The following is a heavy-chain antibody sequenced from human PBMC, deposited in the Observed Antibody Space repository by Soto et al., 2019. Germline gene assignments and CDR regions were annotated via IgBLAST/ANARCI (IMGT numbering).Heavy chain of an antibody. Sequence: PGGSLRLSCVPSGFTFSSYSMSWVRQAPGKGPEWVANIKRDGSAKNYVDSVRGRFTISRDNAENSLYLQMNSLRDEDTAVYYCARDVGSGWFDYWGQGTQVTVSS. V-gene: IGHV3-7*03. D-gene: IGHD6-19*01. CDR2: IKRDGSAK. CDR3: ARDVGSGWFDY. CDR1: GFTFSSYS. J-gene: IGHJ4*02.